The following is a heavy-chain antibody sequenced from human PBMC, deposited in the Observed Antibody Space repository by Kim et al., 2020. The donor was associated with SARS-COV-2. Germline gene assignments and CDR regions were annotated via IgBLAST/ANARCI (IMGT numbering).Heavy chain of an antibody. CDR1: GFTFSSYS. CDR2: ISSSSSYI. CDR3: ARGCSGGSCSDAFDN. D-gene: IGHD2-15*01. Sequence: GGSLRLSCAASGFTFSSYSMNWVRQAPGKGLEWVSSISSSSSYIYYADSVKGRFTISRDNAKNSLYLQMNSLRAEDTAVYYCARGCSGGSCSDAFDNWGQGTMGTVSS. V-gene: IGHV3-21*01. J-gene: IGHJ3*02.